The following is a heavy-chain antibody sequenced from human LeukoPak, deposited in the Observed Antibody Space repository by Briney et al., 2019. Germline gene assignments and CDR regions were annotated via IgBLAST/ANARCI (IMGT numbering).Heavy chain of an antibody. Sequence: ASVKVSCKASGGTFSSYAISWARQAPGQGLEWMGGIIPIFGTANYAQKFQGRVTITADESTSTAYMELSSLRSEDTAVYYCAREPYYDILTGSSPFDYWGQGTLVTVSS. D-gene: IGHD3-9*01. J-gene: IGHJ4*02. CDR3: AREPYYDILTGSSPFDY. CDR1: GGTFSSYA. CDR2: IIPIFGTA. V-gene: IGHV1-69*13.